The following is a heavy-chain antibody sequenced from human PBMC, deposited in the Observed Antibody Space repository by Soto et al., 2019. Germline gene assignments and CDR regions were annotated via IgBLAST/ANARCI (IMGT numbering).Heavy chain of an antibody. CDR2: VNHSGST. Sequence: PSETLSLTCAVYGGSFSGYYWTWIRQTPGKGLEWIGEVNHSGSTNYNPSLKSRVTVSADTSKNQFSLRVSSVTAADTAVYYCARVLGVDSNWFDPWGQGTLVTVSS. CDR3: ARVLGVDSNWFDP. V-gene: IGHV4-34*01. CDR1: GGSFSGYY. D-gene: IGHD3-3*01. J-gene: IGHJ5*02.